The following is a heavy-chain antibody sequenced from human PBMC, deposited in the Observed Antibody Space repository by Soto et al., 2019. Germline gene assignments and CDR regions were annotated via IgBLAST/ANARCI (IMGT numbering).Heavy chain of an antibody. Sequence: QVQLVESGGGVVQPGRSLRLSCVVSGFAFSRNGMHWVRQAPGKGLEWLAVISYDGGEKYYADSVEGRFSISRDNSKNTLFLQMNRLRLEVTAVYYCASMLATSDYWGQGTLVTVSS. V-gene: IGHV3-30*03. D-gene: IGHD2-8*01. J-gene: IGHJ4*02. CDR3: ASMLATSDY. CDR2: ISYDGGEK. CDR1: GFAFSRNG.